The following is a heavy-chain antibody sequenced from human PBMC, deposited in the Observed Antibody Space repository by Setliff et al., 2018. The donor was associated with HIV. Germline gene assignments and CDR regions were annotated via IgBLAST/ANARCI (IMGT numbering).Heavy chain of an antibody. Sequence: SETLSLTCTVSGSSISSNYYWAWIRQAPGKGLEWIGCIDASANTYYIPSLKSRATISIDTSKNQLSLKLRSVTAADTAVYYCARIGSGWSVGWFDPWGHGTLVTVSS. CDR2: IDASANT. D-gene: IGHD6-13*01. J-gene: IGHJ5*02. V-gene: IGHV4-38-2*02. CDR3: ARIGSGWSVGWFDP. CDR1: GSSISSNYY.